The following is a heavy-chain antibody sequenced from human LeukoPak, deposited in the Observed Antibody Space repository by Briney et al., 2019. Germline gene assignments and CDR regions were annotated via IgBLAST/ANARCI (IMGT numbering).Heavy chain of an antibody. CDR2: IIPIFGTA. V-gene: IGHV1-69*13. J-gene: IGHJ5*02. Sequence: EASVKVSCKASGGTFSSYAISWVRQDPGQGLEWMGGIIPIFGTANYAQKFQGRVAITADESTSTAYMELSSLRSEDTAVYYCASDLSGCSGGSCRGWFDPWGQGTLVTVSS. CDR3: ASDLSGCSGGSCRGWFDP. CDR1: GGTFSSYA. D-gene: IGHD2-15*01.